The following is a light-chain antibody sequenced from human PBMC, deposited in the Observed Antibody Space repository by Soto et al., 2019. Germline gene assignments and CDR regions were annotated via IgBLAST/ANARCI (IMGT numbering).Light chain of an antibody. Sequence: EIVMTQSPATLSVSPGERATLSCRASQSVSSDLAWYQQKPGQAPRLLIYGASTRATGIPARFSGIGSGTEFTLTISSLQSEDFAVYYCQQYNNWPLSFGQGTKVDI. CDR1: QSVSSD. J-gene: IGKJ1*01. CDR2: GAS. CDR3: QQYNNWPLS. V-gene: IGKV3D-15*01.